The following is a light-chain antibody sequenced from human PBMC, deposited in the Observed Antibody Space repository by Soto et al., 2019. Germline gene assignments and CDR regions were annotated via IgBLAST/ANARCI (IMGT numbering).Light chain of an antibody. CDR3: QQYCSPPLYS. CDR2: GAS. V-gene: IGKV3-20*01. CDR1: QTVSSAY. J-gene: IGKJ2*01. Sequence: DIVLTQSPGTLSLSPGERATLSCRTSQTVSSAYLAWYKQKPGQAPRLLIYGASSRATGIPDRFSGSGSGTDFTLTISRLEPEDSAVYYCQQYCSPPLYSFGQGTKLEIK.